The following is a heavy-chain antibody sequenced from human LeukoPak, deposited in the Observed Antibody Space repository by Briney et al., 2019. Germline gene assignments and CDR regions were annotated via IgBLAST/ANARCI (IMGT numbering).Heavy chain of an antibody. CDR2: ISGSGGST. Sequence: GGSLRLSCAASGFTFSSYAMSWVRQAPGKGLEWVSAISGSGGSTYYADSVKGRFTISRDNAKNSLYLQMNSLRAEDTALYYCAKALDTAMVAGNWYFDLWGRGTLVTVSS. V-gene: IGHV3-23*01. CDR1: GFTFSSYA. D-gene: IGHD5-18*01. J-gene: IGHJ2*01. CDR3: AKALDTAMVAGNWYFDL.